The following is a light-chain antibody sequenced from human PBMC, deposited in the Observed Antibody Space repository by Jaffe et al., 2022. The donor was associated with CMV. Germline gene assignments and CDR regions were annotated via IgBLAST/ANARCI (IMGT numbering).Light chain of an antibody. CDR2: ENN. CDR1: SSNIGSNY. V-gene: IGLV1-51*02. CDR3: GSWDYSLSPFWV. J-gene: IGLJ3*02. Sequence: QSVLTQPPSVSAAPGQKVTISCSGSSSNIGSNYVSWYQQLPGTAPKLLIYENNKRPSGIPDRFSGSKSGTSATLGITGLQTGDEADYYCGSWDYSLSPFWVFGGGTKLTVL.